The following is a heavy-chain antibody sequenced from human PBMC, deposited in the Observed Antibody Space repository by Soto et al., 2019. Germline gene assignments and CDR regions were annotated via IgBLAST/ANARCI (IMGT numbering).Heavy chain of an antibody. CDR1: GYTFTSYG. Sequence: GASVKVSCKASGYTFTSYGISWVRQAPGQGLEWMGWISAYNGNTNYAQKLQGRVTMTTDTSTSTAYMELRSLRSDDTAVYYCARARGLDYGDYVLYPYYYYYMRVWRKGTTVTVSS. D-gene: IGHD4-17*01. J-gene: IGHJ6*03. CDR3: ARARGLDYGDYVLYPYYYYYMRV. V-gene: IGHV1-18*01. CDR2: ISAYNGNT.